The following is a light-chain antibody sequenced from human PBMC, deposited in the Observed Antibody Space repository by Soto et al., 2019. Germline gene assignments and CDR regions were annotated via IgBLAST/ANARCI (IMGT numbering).Light chain of an antibody. CDR1: QSVSNSY. J-gene: IGKJ1*01. CDR3: QQYGSSGT. Sequence: VLTHSIRTLSSSPRVSATLSCRARQSVSNSYLAGYSQKPGQAPRHLLYGAANRSTSCPDRFSGSGSGTDFTPTIIRLVPEDFAVYYCQQYGSSGTFGQGTKVDIK. V-gene: IGKV3-20*01. CDR2: GAA.